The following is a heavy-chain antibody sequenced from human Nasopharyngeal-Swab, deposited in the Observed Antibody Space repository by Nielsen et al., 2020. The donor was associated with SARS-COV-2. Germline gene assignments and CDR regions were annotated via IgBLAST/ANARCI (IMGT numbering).Heavy chain of an antibody. CDR1: GFPFTSSA. Sequence: SVKVSCKASGFPFTSSAMQWVRQARGQRLEWIGWIVVVSGNTNYAQKFQERVTITRDMSTSTAYMELSSLRSEDTAVYYCAADRRGNSNYYYGMDVWGQGTTVTVSS. V-gene: IGHV1-58*02. D-gene: IGHD4-23*01. J-gene: IGHJ6*02. CDR3: AADRRGNSNYYYGMDV. CDR2: IVVVSGNT.